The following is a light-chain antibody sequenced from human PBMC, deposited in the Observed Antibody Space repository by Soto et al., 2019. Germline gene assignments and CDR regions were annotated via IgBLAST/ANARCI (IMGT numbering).Light chain of an antibody. Sequence: QCALTQPASVCGSPGQSITISCTGTSSDVGAYNFVSWYQQNPGKAPKLIFYEVSNRPPGLSDRFSGSKSGTTASLTISGLQAEDEADYFCSSYTTNKTLLFGGGTQLTVL. CDR3: SSYTTNKTLL. V-gene: IGLV2-14*01. CDR2: EVS. J-gene: IGLJ2*01. CDR1: SSDVGAYNF.